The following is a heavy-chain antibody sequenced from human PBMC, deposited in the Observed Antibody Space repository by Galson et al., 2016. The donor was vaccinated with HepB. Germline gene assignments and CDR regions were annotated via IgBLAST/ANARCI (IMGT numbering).Heavy chain of an antibody. J-gene: IGHJ4*02. D-gene: IGHD3-22*01. V-gene: IGHV3-33*01. CDR2: IWNDGSKK. CDR1: EFTFSGYG. CDR3: TRSGSYYDSTGYYRDPFDY. Sequence: SLRLSCATSEFTFSGYGIHWVRQAPGKGLEWVALIWNDGSKKYYADSVKGRFTISRDNSKNTLYLQMNSLTAEDTAVYYCTRSGSYYDSTGYYRDPFDYWGQGTLVTVSS.